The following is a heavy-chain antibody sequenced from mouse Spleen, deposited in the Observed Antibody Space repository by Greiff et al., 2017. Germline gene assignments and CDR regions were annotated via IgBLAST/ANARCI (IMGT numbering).Heavy chain of an antibody. CDR2: IDPEDGET. V-gene: IGHV14-2*01. D-gene: IGHD1-2*01. J-gene: IGHJ4*01. CDR3: ARLLRLTPYYYAMDY. CDR1: GFNIKDYY. Sequence: EVQLQESGAELVKPGASVKLSCTASGFNIKDYYMHWVKQRTEQGLEWIGRIDPEDGETKYAPKFQGKATITADTSSNTAYLQLSSLTSEDTAVYYCARLLRLTPYYYAMDYWGQGTSVTVSS.